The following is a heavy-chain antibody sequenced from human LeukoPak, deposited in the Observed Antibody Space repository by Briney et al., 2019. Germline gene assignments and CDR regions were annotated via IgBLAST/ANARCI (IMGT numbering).Heavy chain of an antibody. CDR3: ARVSTGVCDY. CDR1: GFTLSSYW. CDR2: IKQDGSEK. J-gene: IGHJ4*02. D-gene: IGHD2-8*01. Sequence: GGSLRLFCAASGFTLSSYWMRWVRQAPGKGLEWVANIKQDGSEKYYVDSVKGRFTISRDNAKNSLYLQMNSLRAEDTAVYYCARVSTGVCDYWGQGTLVTVSS. V-gene: IGHV3-7*03.